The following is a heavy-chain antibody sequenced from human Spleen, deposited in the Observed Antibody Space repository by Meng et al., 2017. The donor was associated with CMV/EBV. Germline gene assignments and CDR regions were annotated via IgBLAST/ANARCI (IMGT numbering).Heavy chain of an antibody. CDR1: GFTFSNYW. Sequence: EGHLGAAGGGLIQRGGSLGLSCEDSGFTFSNYWMHWVRQVPGEGLVWVSRINEDGRITSYADSVKGRFTISRDNARNTLYLQMNSLRADDSAVDYCARDLSGSRDYWGRGTLVTVSS. D-gene: IGHD1-26*01. CDR3: ARDLSGSRDY. CDR2: INEDGRIT. V-gene: IGHV3-74*01. J-gene: IGHJ4*02.